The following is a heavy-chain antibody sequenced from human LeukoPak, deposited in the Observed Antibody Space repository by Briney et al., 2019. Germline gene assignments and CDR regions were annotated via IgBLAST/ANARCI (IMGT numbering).Heavy chain of an antibody. CDR1: GGSISSYY. J-gene: IGHJ4*02. CDR2: IYYSGST. CDR3: ARGDQWLGLDY. D-gene: IGHD6-19*01. Sequence: SESLSLTCTVSGGSISSYYWSWIRQPPGKGLEWIGYIYYSGSTNYNPSLKSRVTISVDTSKNQFSLKLSSVIAADTAVYYCARGDQWLGLDYWGQGTLVTVSS. V-gene: IGHV4-59*01.